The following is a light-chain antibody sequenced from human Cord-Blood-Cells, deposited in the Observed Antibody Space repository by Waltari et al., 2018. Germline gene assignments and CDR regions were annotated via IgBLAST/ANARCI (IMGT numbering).Light chain of an antibody. CDR2: QDS. CDR3: QAWDSSNVV. V-gene: IGLV3-1*01. J-gene: IGLJ2*01. CDR1: TLGDNY. Sequence: SYELTQPPSVSVSPGQTARIPCPGDTLGDNYACWYQQKPGQSPVLVIYQDSKRPSGIPERFSGSNSGNTATLTISGTQAMDEADYYCQAWDSSNVVFGGGTKLTVL.